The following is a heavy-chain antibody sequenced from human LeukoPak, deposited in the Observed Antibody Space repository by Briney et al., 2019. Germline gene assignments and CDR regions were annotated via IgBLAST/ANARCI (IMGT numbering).Heavy chain of an antibody. V-gene: IGHV3-11*01. Sequence: GGSLRLSCAASGFAFSDYYMSWIRQAPGKGLEWVSYISGNGITMYYAASVKGRFTISRDNPKNSVHLQMNSLRAEDTAVYYCARQACSSSTCYRPLDPWGQGTLVTVSS. J-gene: IGHJ5*02. CDR2: ISGNGITM. CDR1: GFAFSDYY. D-gene: IGHD2-2*01. CDR3: ARQACSSSTCYRPLDP.